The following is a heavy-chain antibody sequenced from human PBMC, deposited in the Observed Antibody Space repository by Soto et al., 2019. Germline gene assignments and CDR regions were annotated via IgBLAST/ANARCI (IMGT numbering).Heavy chain of an antibody. D-gene: IGHD3-16*01. CDR2: IYHSGNT. CDR1: GGSISSGGYS. CDR3: VYGQRLGAGFDP. V-gene: IGHV4-30-2*01. J-gene: IGHJ5*02. Sequence: QLRLQESGSGLVKPSQTLSLTCAVSGGSISSGGYSWSWIRQPPGKGLEWIGYIYHSGNTNYNPSLQRRVTMSVDRSNNQFYLNSTSVTAAVTAVSYCVYGQRLGAGFDPWGLGTLVTVSS.